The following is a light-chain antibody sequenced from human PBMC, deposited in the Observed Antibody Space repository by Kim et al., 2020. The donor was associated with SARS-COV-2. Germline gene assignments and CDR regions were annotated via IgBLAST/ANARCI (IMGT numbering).Light chain of an antibody. Sequence: GAPGQAASITCAGDKLGNKYTCWYQQKPGQSPVLLIYQDNKRPSGIPERFSDSNSGNTATLTISVTQTMDEADYYCQAWDSNTWVFGGGTQLTVL. CDR1: KLGNKY. CDR2: QDN. CDR3: QAWDSNTWV. V-gene: IGLV3-1*01. J-gene: IGLJ3*02.